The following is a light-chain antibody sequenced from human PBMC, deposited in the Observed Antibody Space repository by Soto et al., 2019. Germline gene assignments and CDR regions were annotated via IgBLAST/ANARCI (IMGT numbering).Light chain of an antibody. J-gene: IGKJ2*01. Sequence: AVQMTQSPSSLSASVGDRVTITCRASQDVRNDLGWYQQKPGQAPKLLIYTISTLQSGVPSRFSGSGSGTDFPLPISSLQPEDSATYYVIQDAFYPYTFGKGPNLEI. V-gene: IGKV1-6*01. CDR1: QDVRND. CDR3: IQDAFYPYT. CDR2: TIS.